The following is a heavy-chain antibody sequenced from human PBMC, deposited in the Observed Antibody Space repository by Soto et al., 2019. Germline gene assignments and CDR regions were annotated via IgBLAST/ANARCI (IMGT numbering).Heavy chain of an antibody. CDR2: IWYDGSNK. J-gene: IGHJ5*02. CDR1: EVTCISYG. Sequence: LRVSCGAAEVTCISYGVHRVRQAPGKGLEWVAAIWYDGSNKYYADSVKGRFTISRDNSKNTLYLEMNSLRAEDTAVYYCARESVGWFDPWGQGTLVTVSS. CDR3: ARESVGWFDP. V-gene: IGHV3-33*01.